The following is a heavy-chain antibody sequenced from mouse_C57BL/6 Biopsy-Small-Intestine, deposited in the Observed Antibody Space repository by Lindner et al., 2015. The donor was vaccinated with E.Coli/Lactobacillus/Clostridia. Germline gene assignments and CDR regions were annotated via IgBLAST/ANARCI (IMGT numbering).Heavy chain of an antibody. J-gene: IGHJ4*01. CDR1: GYIFTDHN. V-gene: IGHV1-39*01. CDR3: ASNLYYAMDY. CDR2: INPKYGTT. Sequence: VQLQESGPELVKPGASVKISCMASGYIFTDHNINWLRQSNGKSLEWIGIINPKYGTTNYNQKFKGKATLTVDQSSSTAYMQLNSLTSEDSAVYYCASNLYYAMDYWGQGTSVTVSS.